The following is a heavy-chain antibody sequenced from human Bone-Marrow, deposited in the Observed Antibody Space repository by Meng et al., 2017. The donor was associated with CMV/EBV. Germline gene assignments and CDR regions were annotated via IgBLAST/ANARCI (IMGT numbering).Heavy chain of an antibody. CDR2: IKQDGSEK. Sequence: GGSLRLSCAASGFTFSRYWMSWVRQAPGKGLEWVTNIKQDGSEKYYVDSVKGRFTISRDNAKNLVYLQMNSLRAEDTAVYYCARDRNYYDSSGYYATLGFDYWGQGTLVTVSS. D-gene: IGHD3-22*01. J-gene: IGHJ4*02. V-gene: IGHV3-7*01. CDR1: GFTFSRYW. CDR3: ARDRNYYDSSGYYATLGFDY.